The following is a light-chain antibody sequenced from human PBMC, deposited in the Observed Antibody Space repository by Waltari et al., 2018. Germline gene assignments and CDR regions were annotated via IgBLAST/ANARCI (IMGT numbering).Light chain of an antibody. CDR1: SGHSNYA. V-gene: IGLV4-69*01. J-gene: IGLJ3*02. CDR2: VNSDGSH. CDR3: QTGGFGIWV. Sequence: QLMLTQSPSASASLGASVKLTCTLSSGHSNYAIASHPQQPEKGPRYLMKVNSDGSHIKGDGIPDRFSGSRSGAERYLTISSLQSEDEADYYCQTGGFGIWVFGGGTKLTVL.